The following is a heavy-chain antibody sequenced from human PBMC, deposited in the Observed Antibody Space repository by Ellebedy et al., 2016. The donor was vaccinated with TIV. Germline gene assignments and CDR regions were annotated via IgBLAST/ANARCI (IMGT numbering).Heavy chain of an antibody. Sequence: GESLKISCAASGFTFNSYAMHWVRQAPGKGLEWVAVISYDGNSYYYADSVKVRFTISRDNSMTTLYLQMNSLRAEDTSVYYCARDLDESSGWYGGAGYWGQGTLVTVSS. J-gene: IGHJ4*02. V-gene: IGHV3-30-3*01. CDR1: GFTFNSYA. D-gene: IGHD6-19*01. CDR2: ISYDGNSY. CDR3: ARDLDESSGWYGGAGY.